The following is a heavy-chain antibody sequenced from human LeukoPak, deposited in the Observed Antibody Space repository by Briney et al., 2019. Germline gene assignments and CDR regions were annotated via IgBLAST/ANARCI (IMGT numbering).Heavy chain of an antibody. CDR2: IYYSGST. J-gene: IGHJ4*02. CDR1: GGSFSGYY. Sequence: SETLSPTCAVYGGSFSGYYWSWTRQPPGKGLEWIGYIYYSGSTYYNPSLKSRVTISVDTSKNQFSLKLSSVTAADTAVYYCARYCSSTSCLPNTLDYWGQGTLVTVSS. CDR3: ARYCSSTSCLPNTLDY. V-gene: IGHV4-30-4*01. D-gene: IGHD2-2*01.